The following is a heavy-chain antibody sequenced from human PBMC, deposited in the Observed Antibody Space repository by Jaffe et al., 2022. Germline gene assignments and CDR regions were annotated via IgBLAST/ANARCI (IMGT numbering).Heavy chain of an antibody. J-gene: IGHJ6*04. CDR3: ARDLWPAPPEDMGYYYGSGSYYNPLDV. CDR2: ISSSGSTI. V-gene: IGHV3-48*03. D-gene: IGHD3-10*01. Sequence: EVQLVESGGGLVQPGGSLRLSCAASGFTFSSYEMNWVRQAPGKGLEWVSYISSSGSTIYYADSVKGRFTISRDNAKNSLYLQMNSLRAEDTAVYYCARDLWPAPPEDMGYYYGSGSYYNPLDVWGKGTTVTVSS. CDR1: GFTFSSYE.